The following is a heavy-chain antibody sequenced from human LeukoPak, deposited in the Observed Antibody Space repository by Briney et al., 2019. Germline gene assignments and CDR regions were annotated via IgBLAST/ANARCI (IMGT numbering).Heavy chain of an antibody. J-gene: IGHJ4*02. CDR3: ARGVGAAVDY. D-gene: IGHD1-26*01. CDR2: ISSNGGST. V-gene: IGHV3-64*01. Sequence: GGSLRLSCAASGFTFSSYAMSWVRQAPGKGLEWVSAISSNGGSTYYANSVKGRFTISRDNSKNTLYLQMGSLRAEDMAVYYCARGVGAAVDYWGQGTLVTVSS. CDR1: GFTFSSYA.